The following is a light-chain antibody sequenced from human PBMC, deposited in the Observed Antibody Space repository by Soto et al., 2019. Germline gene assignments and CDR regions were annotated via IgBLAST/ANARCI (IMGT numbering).Light chain of an antibody. Sequence: EILMTQSPATLSVSRGYRATLSCRSSQSVSNNLACYHQRPGQAPRLLIYGSSTRATGIPARFSGSGSGTEFTLTIRSLQSEDFAVYYCQQYNDWPPWKFGQGTKVDIK. J-gene: IGKJ1*01. CDR2: GSS. CDR1: QSVSNN. V-gene: IGKV3-15*01. CDR3: QQYNDWPPWK.